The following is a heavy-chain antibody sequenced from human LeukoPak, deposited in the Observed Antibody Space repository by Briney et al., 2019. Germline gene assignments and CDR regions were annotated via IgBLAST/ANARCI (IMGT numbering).Heavy chain of an antibody. CDR3: ARREGGWYLDY. D-gene: IGHD6-19*01. Sequence: GESLKISCKGSGYTVSNYWIGWVRQMPGKRLEWMGIIYPGDSDTRYSPSFQGQVTISADKSISTAYLQWNSLKASDTAMYYCARREGGWYLDYWGQGTLVTVSS. CDR1: GYTVSNYW. J-gene: IGHJ4*02. CDR2: IYPGDSDT. V-gene: IGHV5-51*01.